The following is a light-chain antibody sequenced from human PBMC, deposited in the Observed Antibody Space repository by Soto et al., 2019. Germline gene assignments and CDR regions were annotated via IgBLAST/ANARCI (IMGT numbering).Light chain of an antibody. V-gene: IGLV2-8*01. J-gene: IGLJ2*01. CDR1: SSDVGGYNF. CDR2: EVS. Sequence: QSALTQPPSASGSPGQSVTISCTGTSSDVGGYNFVSWYQQHPGKAPKLMMYEVSKRPSGVPDRFSGSKSGNTASLSVAGLQAEDEADYYCTSYAGNNNMIFGGGTKVTVL. CDR3: TSYAGNNNMI.